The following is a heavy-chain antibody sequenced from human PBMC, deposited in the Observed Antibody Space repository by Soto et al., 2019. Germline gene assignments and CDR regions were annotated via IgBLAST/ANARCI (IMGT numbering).Heavy chain of an antibody. Sequence: QVQLQQWGAGLLKPSETLSLTCAVYGGSFSGYYWSWIRQPPGKGLEWIGEINHSGSTNYNPSLKSRVTISVDTSKTQFSLKLSSVTAADTAVYYCARGAVTYYDFWSGYYTANWFDPWGQGTLVTVSS. V-gene: IGHV4-34*01. D-gene: IGHD3-3*01. CDR2: INHSGST. J-gene: IGHJ5*02. CDR3: ARGAVTYYDFWSGYYTANWFDP. CDR1: GGSFSGYY.